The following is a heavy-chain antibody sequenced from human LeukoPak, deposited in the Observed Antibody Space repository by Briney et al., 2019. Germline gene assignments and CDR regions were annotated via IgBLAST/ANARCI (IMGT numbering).Heavy chain of an antibody. CDR1: GFTFSSYA. D-gene: IGHD7-27*01. J-gene: IGHJ4*02. V-gene: IGHV3-23*01. CDR3: AKDPFHWGTIYFDY. Sequence: GGSLRLSCAASGFTFSSYAMSWVRPAPGKGLDWVSAISGSGGSTFYADSVKGRFTISRDNSKSTLYLQINSLRAEDTAVYYCAKDPFHWGTIYFDYWGQGTLVTVSS. CDR2: ISGSGGST.